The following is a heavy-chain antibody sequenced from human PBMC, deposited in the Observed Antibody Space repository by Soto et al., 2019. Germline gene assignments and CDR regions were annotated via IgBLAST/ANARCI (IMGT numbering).Heavy chain of an antibody. V-gene: IGHV3-23*01. CDR2: ITDIGNT. CDR3: ARDPAY. Sequence: GGSLRLSCATSGFTFSRSTMNWVRQAPGKGLEWLSAITDIGNTYYADSVRGRFTISRDNSENTLYLQMSSLRAEDTAIYYCARDPAYWGQGTPVTVSS. J-gene: IGHJ4*02. CDR1: GFTFSRST.